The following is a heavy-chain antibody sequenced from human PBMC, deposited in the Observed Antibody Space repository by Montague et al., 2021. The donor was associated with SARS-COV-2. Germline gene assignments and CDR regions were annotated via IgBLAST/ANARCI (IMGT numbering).Heavy chain of an antibody. D-gene: IGHD3-16*01. CDR2: IYYSGST. CDR1: GGSISSSSYY. J-gene: IGHJ4*02. V-gene: IGHV4-39*01. CDR3: ARQSRLCPTSLCYAFDY. Sequence: SETLSLTCTVSGGSISSSSYYWGWIRQPPGKGLEWIGNIYYSGSTXYNSSLKSRVTISVDTSKNQFSLRLSSVTAADTTVYYCARQSRLCPTSLCYAFDYWGQGTLVTVSS.